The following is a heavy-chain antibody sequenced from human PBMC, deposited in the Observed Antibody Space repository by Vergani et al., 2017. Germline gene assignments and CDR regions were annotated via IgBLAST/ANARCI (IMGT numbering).Heavy chain of an antibody. D-gene: IGHD3-10*01. V-gene: IGHV4-59*08. CDR3: ARQKWFGEEPHAFDI. J-gene: IGHJ3*02. Sequence: VQLLESGGGLVQPGGSLRLSCAASGFTFSSYAMSWVRQAPGKGLEWIGYIYYSGSTNYNPSLKSRVTISVDTSKNQFSLKLSSVTAADTAVYYCARQKWFGEEPHAFDIWGQGTMVTVSS. CDR2: IYYSGST. CDR1: GFTFSSYA.